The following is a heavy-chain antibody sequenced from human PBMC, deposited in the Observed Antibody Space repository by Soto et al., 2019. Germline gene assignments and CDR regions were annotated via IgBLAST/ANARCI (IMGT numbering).Heavy chain of an antibody. CDR2: ISAYNDDT. J-gene: IGHJ6*02. CDR1: GYTFSSYG. D-gene: IGHD5-12*01. CDR3: AGERRDAYDLFYGMYV. V-gene: IGHV1-18*01. Sequence: QVQLVQSGAEVKKPGASVKVSCKASGYTFSSYGISWVRQAPGQGLEWMGGISAYNDDTNYAQILQGRVTMTPYTSTSTAYMELRSLRSDDTAVYYCAGERRDAYDLFYGMYVWGQWTTFTVSS.